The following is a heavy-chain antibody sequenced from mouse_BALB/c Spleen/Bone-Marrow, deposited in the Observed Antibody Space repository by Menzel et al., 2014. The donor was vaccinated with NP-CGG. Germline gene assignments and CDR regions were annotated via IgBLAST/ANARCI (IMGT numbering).Heavy chain of an antibody. CDR3: ARGREAMDY. CDR1: GFNIKDYY. J-gene: IGHJ4*01. CDR2: IDPENGNT. Sequence: EVKLQESGAELVRPGALVKLSCKASGFNIKDYYMHWVKQRPEQGLEWIGWIDPENGNTIYDPKFQGKASITADTSSNTAYLQLSSLTSEDTAVYYCARGREAMDYWGQGTSVTVPS. V-gene: IGHV14-1*02.